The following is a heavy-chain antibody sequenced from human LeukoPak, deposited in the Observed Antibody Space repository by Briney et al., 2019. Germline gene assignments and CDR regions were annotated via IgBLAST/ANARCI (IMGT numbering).Heavy chain of an antibody. CDR1: GFTFSSYS. CDR2: ISSSSSTI. Sequence: PGGSLRLSCAASGFTFSSYSMNRVRQAPGKGLEWVSYISSSSSTIYYADSVKGRFTISRDNAKNSLYLQMNSLRAEDTAVYYCARDLGYCSGGSCSELYYYYGMDVWGQGTTVTVSS. V-gene: IGHV3-48*04. D-gene: IGHD2-15*01. J-gene: IGHJ6*02. CDR3: ARDLGYCSGGSCSELYYYYGMDV.